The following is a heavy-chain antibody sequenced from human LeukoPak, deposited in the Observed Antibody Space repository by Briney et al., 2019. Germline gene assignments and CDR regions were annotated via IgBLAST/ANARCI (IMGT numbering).Heavy chain of an antibody. CDR1: GGSISDYY. V-gene: IGHV4-34*01. CDR3: ARDAPYDFWSGYVANWFDP. J-gene: IGHJ5*02. CDR2: INHSGST. Sequence: PSETLSLTCAVYGGSISDYYGSWIRQPPGKGLEWIGEINHSGSTNHNPSLKSRVTMSVDTSKNQFSLKLSSVTAAVTAVYYCARDAPYDFWSGYVANWFDPWGQGTLVTVSS. D-gene: IGHD3-3*01.